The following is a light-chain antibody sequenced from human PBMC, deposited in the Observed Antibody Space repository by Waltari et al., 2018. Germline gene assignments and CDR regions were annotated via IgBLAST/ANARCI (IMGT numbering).Light chain of an antibody. CDR1: SSDVGTYNF. Sequence: QSALTQPPSASGSPGQSVTISCTGTSSDVGTYNFVSWYQHPPGKAPKLMISGVSNRPSWVSNRFSGSKSDNTASLTISGLQAEDEADYFCCSYTSSNTYVFGTGTRVTVL. J-gene: IGLJ1*01. V-gene: IGLV2-14*01. CDR2: GVS. CDR3: CSYTSSNTYV.